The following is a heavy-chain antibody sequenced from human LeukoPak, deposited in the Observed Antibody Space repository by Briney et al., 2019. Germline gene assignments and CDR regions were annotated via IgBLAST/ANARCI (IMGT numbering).Heavy chain of an antibody. Sequence: SETLSLTCTVSGGSISSYYWSWIRQPPGKGLEWIGYIYYSGSTNYNPSLKSRVTISVDTSKNQFSLKLSSVTAADTAVYYCATDGIAVAGTGVYWGQGTLVTVSS. CDR2: IYYSGST. V-gene: IGHV4-59*01. J-gene: IGHJ4*02. CDR3: ATDGIAVAGTGVY. D-gene: IGHD6-19*01. CDR1: GGSISSYY.